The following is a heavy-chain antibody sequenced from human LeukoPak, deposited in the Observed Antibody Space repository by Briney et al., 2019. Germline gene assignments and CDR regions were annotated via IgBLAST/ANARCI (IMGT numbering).Heavy chain of an antibody. V-gene: IGHV3-30*04. J-gene: IGHJ4*02. CDR1: GFTFSSYA. CDR3: AGYSLYYFDY. CDR2: ISYDGSNK. D-gene: IGHD5-18*01. Sequence: GRSLRLSCAASGFTFSSYAMHWVRQAPGKGLEWVAVISYDGSNKYYADSVKGRLTISRDNSKNTLYLQMNSLRAEDTAVYYCAGYSLYYFDYWGQGTLVTVSS.